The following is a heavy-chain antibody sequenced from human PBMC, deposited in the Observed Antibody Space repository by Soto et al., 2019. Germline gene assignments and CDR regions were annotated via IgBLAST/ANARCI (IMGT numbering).Heavy chain of an antibody. J-gene: IGHJ5*02. V-gene: IGHV1-8*01. Sequence: QVQLVQSGAEVKKPGASVKVSCKASGYTFTSYDINWVRQATGQGLEWMGWMNPNSGNTGYAQKFQGRVTMTRNTSKSTSYMERSSLRSEDTAVYYCARGYEGHYDFWRFDPWGQGTLVTVSS. D-gene: IGHD3-3*01. CDR3: ARGYEGHYDFWRFDP. CDR2: MNPNSGNT. CDR1: GYTFTSYD.